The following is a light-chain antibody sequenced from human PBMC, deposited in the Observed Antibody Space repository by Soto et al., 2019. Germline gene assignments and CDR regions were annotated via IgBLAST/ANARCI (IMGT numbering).Light chain of an antibody. V-gene: IGKV1-39*01. CDR2: AAS. CDR3: QQSYSTLYT. CDR1: QSINSY. J-gene: IGKJ2*01. Sequence: DIQMTQSPSSLSASVGDRVTITCRASQSINSYLNWYQQKPGKAPKLLLYAASSLQSGVPSRFSGSGSGTDFTLTISSLQPEDFATYYCQQSYSTLYTFGQGTKLEIK.